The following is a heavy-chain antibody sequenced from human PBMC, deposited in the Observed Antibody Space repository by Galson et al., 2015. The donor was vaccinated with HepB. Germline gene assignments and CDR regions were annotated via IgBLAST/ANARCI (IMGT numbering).Heavy chain of an antibody. V-gene: IGHV1-69*02. CDR3: ARGSAGKETTNWFDP. CDR1: GGTFSSYT. D-gene: IGHD1-14*01. J-gene: IGHJ5*02. Sequence: SVKVSCKASGGTFSSYTISWVRQAPGQGLEWMGRIIPILGIANYAQKFQGRVTITADKSTSTAYMELSSLRSEDTAVYYCARGSAGKETTNWFDPWGQGTLVTVSS. CDR2: IIPILGIA.